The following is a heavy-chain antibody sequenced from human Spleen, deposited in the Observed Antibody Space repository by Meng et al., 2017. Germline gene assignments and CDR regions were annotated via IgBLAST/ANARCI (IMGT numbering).Heavy chain of an antibody. J-gene: IGHJ4*02. D-gene: IGHD1-26*01. Sequence: VRLQHWGAGLLKPSETLSLTCVVSGGSFSDYYWSWIRQPPGKGLEWIGEINHSGSTNYNPSLESRATISVDTSQNQFSLNLISVTAADTAVYYCARDRVGGTAAQFDYWSQGTLVTVSS. CDR3: ARDRVGGTAAQFDY. CDR2: INHSGST. CDR1: GGSFSDYY. V-gene: IGHV4-34*01.